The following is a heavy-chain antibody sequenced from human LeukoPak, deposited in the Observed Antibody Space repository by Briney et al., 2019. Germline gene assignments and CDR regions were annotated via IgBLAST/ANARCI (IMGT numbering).Heavy chain of an antibody. CDR2: ISGSGGST. CDR1: GFTFSGYA. CDR3: AKAGQYCGSGSYYSNWFDP. Sequence: GGSLRLSCAASGFTFSGYAMSWVRQAPGKGLEWVSAISGSGGSTYYADSVKGRFTISRDNSKNTLYLQMNSLRAEDTAVYYCAKAGQYCGSGSYYSNWFDPWGQGTLVTVSS. D-gene: IGHD3-10*01. V-gene: IGHV3-23*01. J-gene: IGHJ5*02.